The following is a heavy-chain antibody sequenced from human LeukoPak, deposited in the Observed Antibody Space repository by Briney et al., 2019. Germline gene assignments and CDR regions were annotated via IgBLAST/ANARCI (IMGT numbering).Heavy chain of an antibody. D-gene: IGHD5-24*01. V-gene: IGHV1-18*01. CDR1: GYTFTSYG. CDR3: ARDGRGVEDGYFDY. J-gene: IGHJ4*02. Sequence: GASVKASCKASGYTFTSYGISWVRQAPGQGLEWMGWISAYNGNTNYAQKLQGRVTMTTDTSTSTAYMELSRLRSDDTAVYYCARDGRGVEDGYFDYWGQGTLVTVSS. CDR2: ISAYNGNT.